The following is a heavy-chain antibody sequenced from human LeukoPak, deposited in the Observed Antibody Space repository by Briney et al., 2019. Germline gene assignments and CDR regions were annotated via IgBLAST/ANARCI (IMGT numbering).Heavy chain of an antibody. Sequence: GSLRLSCAASGFTFSSYSMNWVRQAPGKGLEWVSSISSSSSYIYYADSVKGRFTISRDNAKNSLYLQMNSLRAEDTAVYYCAGGGDSYYDYVWGIERFVYWGQGTLVTVSS. CDR3: AGGGDSYYDYVWGIERFVY. CDR1: GFTFSSYS. J-gene: IGHJ4*02. D-gene: IGHD3-16*01. CDR2: ISSSSSYI. V-gene: IGHV3-21*01.